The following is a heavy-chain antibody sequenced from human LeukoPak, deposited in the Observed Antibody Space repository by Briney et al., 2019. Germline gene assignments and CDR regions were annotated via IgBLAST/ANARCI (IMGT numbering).Heavy chain of an antibody. CDR3: TNMDV. V-gene: IGHV3-73*01. CDR1: GFTFSDSA. J-gene: IGHJ6*03. Sequence: PGGSLRLSCAASGFTFSDSALHWVRQASGKGLEWAGLMRSKANTYATAYVASVKGRFTISRDDSKNTAYLQMNSLKTEDTAVYYCTNMDVWGKGTTVTVSS. CDR2: MRSKANTYAT.